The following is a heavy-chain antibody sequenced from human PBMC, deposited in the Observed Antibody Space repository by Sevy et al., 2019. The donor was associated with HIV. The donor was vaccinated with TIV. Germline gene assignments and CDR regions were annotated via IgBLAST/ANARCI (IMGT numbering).Heavy chain of an antibody. CDR2: ISSSSSTI. CDR1: GFTFSSYS. CDR3: ARDCGGGSCYEFDY. J-gene: IGHJ4*02. V-gene: IGHV3-48*01. Sequence: GGSLRLSCAASGFTFSSYSMNWVRQAPGKGLEWVSYISSSSSTIYYADSVKGRFTISRENAKNSLYLQMNSLRAEDTAVYYCARDCGGGSCYEFDYWGQGTLVTVSS. D-gene: IGHD2-15*01.